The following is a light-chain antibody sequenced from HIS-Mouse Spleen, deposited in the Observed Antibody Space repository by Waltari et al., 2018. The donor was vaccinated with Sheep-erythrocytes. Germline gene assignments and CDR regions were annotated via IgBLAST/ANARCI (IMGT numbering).Light chain of an antibody. CDR1: STDVGGYNY. CDR3: CSYAGSYNHV. J-gene: IGLJ1*01. CDR2: EVS. Sequence: QSALTQPPSASGSPGQSVTIPCTGPSTDVGGYNYFSWYQQHPGKAPKRMIYEVSKRPSGVPDRFSGSKSGNTASLTISGLQAEDEADYYCCSYAGSYNHVFATGTKVTVL. V-gene: IGLV2-8*01.